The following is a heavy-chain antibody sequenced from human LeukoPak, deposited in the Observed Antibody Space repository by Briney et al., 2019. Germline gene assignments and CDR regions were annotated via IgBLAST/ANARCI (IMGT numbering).Heavy chain of an antibody. J-gene: IGHJ4*02. CDR3: ARHGGSGSFDY. Sequence: SETLSLTCAVYGGSFSGYYWSWIRQPPGKGLEWIGIIYNTGTTNYNPSLKTRVTISVDTSKSQFSLNLRSVTAADTAVYYCARHGGSGSFDYWGLGTLVTVSS. V-gene: IGHV4-59*08. CDR2: IYNTGTT. CDR1: GGSFSGYY. D-gene: IGHD3-3*01.